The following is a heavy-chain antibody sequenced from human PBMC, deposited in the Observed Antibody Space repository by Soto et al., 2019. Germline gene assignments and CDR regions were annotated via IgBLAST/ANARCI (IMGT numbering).Heavy chain of an antibody. J-gene: IGHJ1*01. CDR1: GFTFSSYA. Sequence: GGSLRLSCAASGFTFSSYAMSWVRQAPGKGLEWVSAISGSGGSTYYADSVKGRFTISRDNSKNTLYLQMNSLRAEDTAVYYCAKDQGGSSTEIIEYFHHWGHGTPVTVPS. CDR3: AKDQGGSSTEIIEYFHH. V-gene: IGHV3-23*01. CDR2: ISGSGGST. D-gene: IGHD6-13*01.